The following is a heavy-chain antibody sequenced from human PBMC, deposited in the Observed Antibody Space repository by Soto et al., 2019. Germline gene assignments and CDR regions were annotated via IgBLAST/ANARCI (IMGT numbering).Heavy chain of an antibody. V-gene: IGHV3-23*01. D-gene: IGHD6-19*01. CDR3: AKTGGTPGIAVAGAFDI. CDR1: GFTFSSYA. Sequence: GGSLRLSCAASGFTFSSYAMSWVRQAPGKGLEWVSAISGSGGSTYYADSVKGRFTISRDNSKNTLYLQMNSLRAEDTAVYYCAKTGGTPGIAVAGAFDIWGQGTMVTVSS. CDR2: ISGSGGST. J-gene: IGHJ3*02.